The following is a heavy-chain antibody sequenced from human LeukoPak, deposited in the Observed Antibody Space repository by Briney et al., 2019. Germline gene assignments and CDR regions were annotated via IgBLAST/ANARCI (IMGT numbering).Heavy chain of an antibody. J-gene: IGHJ4*02. CDR3: ASSLYVAAALRY. D-gene: IGHD2-2*01. CDR1: GFTFSSYW. CDR2: ISSDASSI. V-gene: IGHV3-74*01. Sequence: GGSLRLSCAASGFTFSSYWMHRVRHAPGKGPVWVSRISSDASSINYADSVKGRFTISRDNAKNTLYLQMNSLRAEDTAVYYCASSLYVAAALRYWGQGTLVTVSS.